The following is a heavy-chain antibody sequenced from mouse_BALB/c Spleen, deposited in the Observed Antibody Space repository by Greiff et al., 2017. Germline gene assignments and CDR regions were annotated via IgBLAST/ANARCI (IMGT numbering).Heavy chain of an antibody. CDR2: ISNGGGST. CDR1: GFTFSSYT. V-gene: IGHV5-12-2*01. J-gene: IGHJ1*01. D-gene: IGHD4-1*01. CDR3: ARHFLANEFWYFDV. Sequence: EVQRVESGGGLVQPGGSLKLSCAASGFTFSSYTMSWVRQTPEKRLEWVAYISNGGGSTYYPDTVKGRFTISRDNAKNTLYLQMSSLKSEDTAMYYCARHFLANEFWYFDVWGAGTTVTVSS.